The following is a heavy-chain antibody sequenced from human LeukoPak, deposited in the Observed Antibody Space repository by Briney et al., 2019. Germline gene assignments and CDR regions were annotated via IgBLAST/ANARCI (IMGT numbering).Heavy chain of an antibody. CDR1: GGSISSSDHY. CDR2: RYYSGDN. V-gene: IGHV4-39*02. CDR3: ARAKSIFGVVSTFDY. J-gene: IGHJ4*02. Sequence: SETLSLTCTVSGGSISSSDHYWAWIRQPPGKGLEWIGSRYYSGDNYYSPSLKSRATISVDTSRNQFALKMNSVTATDTAVYYCARAKSIFGVVSTFDYWGQGTLVTVSS. D-gene: IGHD3-3*01.